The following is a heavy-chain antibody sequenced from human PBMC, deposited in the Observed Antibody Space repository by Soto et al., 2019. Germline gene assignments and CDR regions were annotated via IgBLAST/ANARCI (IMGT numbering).Heavy chain of an antibody. Sequence: GGSLRLSCAASGFTFSSYWMSWVRQAPGKGLEWVANIKQDGSEKYYGDSVKGRLPISGDNAKNSLYLQMNSLRAEDTAVYYCARWTNNWNYRETVFDYWGQGTLGTVSS. CDR3: ARWTNNWNYRETVFDY. CDR1: GFTFSSYW. CDR2: IKQDGSEK. V-gene: IGHV3-7*01. J-gene: IGHJ4*02. D-gene: IGHD1-7*01.